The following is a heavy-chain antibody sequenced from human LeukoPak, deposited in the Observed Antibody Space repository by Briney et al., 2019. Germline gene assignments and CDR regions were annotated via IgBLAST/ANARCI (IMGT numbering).Heavy chain of an antibody. Sequence: ASETLSLTCAVYGGSFSGYYWSWIRQPPGKGLEWIGEINHSGSTNYNPSLKSRVTISVDTSKNQFSLKLSSVTAADTAVYYCARARGYSSSWYRDYYYYGMDVWGQGTTVTVSS. J-gene: IGHJ6*02. CDR1: GGSFSGYY. D-gene: IGHD6-13*01. CDR3: ARARGYSSSWYRDYYYYGMDV. CDR2: INHSGST. V-gene: IGHV4-34*01.